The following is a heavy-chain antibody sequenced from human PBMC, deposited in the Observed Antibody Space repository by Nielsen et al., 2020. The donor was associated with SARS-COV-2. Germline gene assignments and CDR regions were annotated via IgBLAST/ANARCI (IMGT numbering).Heavy chain of an antibody. V-gene: IGHV3-23*01. CDR3: AKGDMATLDH. Sequence: GGSLRLSCAASGFAFDSYAMSWVRQAPGKGLEWVSTISGSGGNIYYADSVKGRFTISRDNSKNMVYLQMNSLRVDNTAIYYCAKGDMATLDHWGQGTLVTVSS. J-gene: IGHJ4*02. CDR2: ISGSGGNI. D-gene: IGHD5-24*01. CDR1: GFAFDSYA.